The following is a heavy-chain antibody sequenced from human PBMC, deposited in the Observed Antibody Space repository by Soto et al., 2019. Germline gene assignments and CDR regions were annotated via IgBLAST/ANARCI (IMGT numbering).Heavy chain of an antibody. CDR1: GYTFSNFG. CDR2: ISGYNGDT. D-gene: IGHD6-19*01. CDR3: ARVPYSSGWYFAFNI. V-gene: IGHV1-18*01. J-gene: IGHJ3*02. Sequence: ASVKVSCKTSGYTFSNFGITWVRQAPGQGLEWMGWISGYNGDTNYAPKFKGRVTMTTDISTSTAYMELRSLRSDDTAVYYCARVPYSSGWYFAFNIWGQGTMVTVSS.